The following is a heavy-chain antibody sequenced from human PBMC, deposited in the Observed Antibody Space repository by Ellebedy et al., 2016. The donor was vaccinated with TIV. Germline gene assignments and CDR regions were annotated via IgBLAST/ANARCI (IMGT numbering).Heavy chain of an antibody. J-gene: IGHJ4*02. D-gene: IGHD1-26*01. CDR3: ARGDSGSHGFDY. CDR1: GYTFTSND. V-gene: IGHV1-8*01. Sequence: AASVKVSCKASGYTFTSNDINWVRQATGQGLEWMGWMSPSSDNTGYAQKFQGRVTISRNTSISTAYMELSSLRSEDTAVYYCARGDSGSHGFDYWGQGTLVTVSS. CDR2: MSPSSDNT.